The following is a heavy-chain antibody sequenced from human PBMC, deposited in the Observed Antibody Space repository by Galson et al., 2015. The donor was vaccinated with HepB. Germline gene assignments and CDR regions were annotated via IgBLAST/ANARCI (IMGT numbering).Heavy chain of an antibody. J-gene: IGHJ4*02. Sequence: SLRLSCAASGFNFINYAMSWVRQAPGKGLEWVSGISGSGGSTYYADSVKGRFTISRDNSKNTLYLQMNNLRVEDTAVYYCAKDGGDCSDGECYYFDYWGQGALVTVSS. CDR3: AKDGGDCSDGECYYFDY. CDR2: ISGSGGST. CDR1: GFNFINYA. D-gene: IGHD2-21*01. V-gene: IGHV3-23*01.